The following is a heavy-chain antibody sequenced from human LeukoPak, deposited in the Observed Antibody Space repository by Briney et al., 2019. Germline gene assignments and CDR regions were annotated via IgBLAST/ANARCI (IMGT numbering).Heavy chain of an antibody. CDR1: GFTFSIYS. J-gene: IGHJ4*02. CDR2: ISRNRNYI. Sequence: GGSLRLSCAASGFTFSIYSMNWVRQAPEKGLEWVSPISRNRNYIYYADSVRGRFANSRDDARNSLFLHMNGLRVEDTAVYFCTRDLSAGLPGGFDSWGQGTLVSVSS. V-gene: IGHV3-21*06. CDR3: TRDLSAGLPGGFDS. D-gene: IGHD3-10*01.